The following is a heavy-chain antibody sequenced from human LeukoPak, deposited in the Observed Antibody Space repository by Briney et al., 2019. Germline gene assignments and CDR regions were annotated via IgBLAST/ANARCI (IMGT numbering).Heavy chain of an antibody. J-gene: IGHJ5*02. V-gene: IGHV3-30*03. CDR3: ARPPYSSSWDPGWFDP. CDR2: ISYDGSNK. D-gene: IGHD6-13*01. CDR1: GFTFSSYG. Sequence: GGSLRLSCAASGFTFSSYGMHWVRQAPGKGLEWVAVISYDGSNKYYADSVRGRFTISRDNAKNSLYLQMNSLRAEDTAVYYCARPPYSSSWDPGWFDPWGQGTLITVSS.